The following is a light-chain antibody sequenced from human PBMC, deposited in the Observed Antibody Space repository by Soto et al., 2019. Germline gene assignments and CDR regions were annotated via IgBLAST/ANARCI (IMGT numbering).Light chain of an antibody. CDR3: QQYRSSPPEFT. CDR2: GAS. J-gene: IGKJ3*01. Sequence: EIVLTQSPGTLSLSPGERATLSCRASQSVSSSYLAWYQQRPGQAPRLLIFGASYMATGIPDRFCGSGSGTDFTLTINRLEPEDFGLYYCQQYRSSPPEFTFGPRTKVYSK. V-gene: IGKV3-20*01. CDR1: QSVSSSY.